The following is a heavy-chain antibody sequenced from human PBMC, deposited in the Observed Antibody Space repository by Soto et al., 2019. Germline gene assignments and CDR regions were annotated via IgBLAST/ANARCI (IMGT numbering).Heavy chain of an antibody. CDR3: ARPLWRDDYNWGYFGL. Sequence: QVQLVESGGGVVQPGRSLRLSCAASGFTFSSYAMHWVRQAPGKGLEWVAVISYDGSNKYYADSVKGRFTISRDKSQNTLYLQMNSLRAEDTAVYYCARPLWRDDYNWGYFGLWGRGTLVTVSS. CDR2: ISYDGSNK. J-gene: IGHJ2*01. CDR1: GFTFSSYA. D-gene: IGHD4-4*01. V-gene: IGHV3-30-3*01.